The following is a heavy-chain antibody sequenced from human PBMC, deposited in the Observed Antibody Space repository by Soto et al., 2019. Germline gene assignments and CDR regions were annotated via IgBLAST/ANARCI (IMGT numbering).Heavy chain of an antibody. CDR1: SGSISSSNW. CDR3: ARIGYCTNGVCYYGFDP. V-gene: IGHV4-4*02. D-gene: IGHD2-8*01. Sequence: SETLSLTCAVSSGSISSSNWWSWVRQPPGKGLEWIGEIYHSGSTNYNPSLKSRVTISVDKSKNQFSLKLSSVTAADTAVYYCARIGYCTNGVCYYGFDPWGQGTLVTVSS. CDR2: IYHSGST. J-gene: IGHJ5*02.